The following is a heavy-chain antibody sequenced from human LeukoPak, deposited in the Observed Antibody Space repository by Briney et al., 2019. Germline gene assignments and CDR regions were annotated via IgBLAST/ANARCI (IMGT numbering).Heavy chain of an antibody. CDR3: AKDIFTLLRGAFDI. CDR1: GFTFDDFA. V-gene: IGHV3-9*01. J-gene: IGHJ3*02. CDR2: VSWNSDSI. Sequence: GGSLRLSRAASGFTFDDFAMHWVRQAPGKGLEWVSGVSWNSDSIGYADSVKGRFTISRDNAKNSLYLQMNSLRAEDTAFYYCAKDIFTLLRGAFDIWGQGTMVTVSS. D-gene: IGHD3-10*01.